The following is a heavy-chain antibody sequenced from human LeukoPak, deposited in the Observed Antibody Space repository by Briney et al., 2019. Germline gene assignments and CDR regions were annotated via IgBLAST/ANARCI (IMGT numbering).Heavy chain of an antibody. CDR2: ISYDGSNK. J-gene: IGHJ4*02. D-gene: IGHD1-26*01. CDR1: RFTLSSYA. CDR3: ARGVSGCYYFDY. V-gene: IGHV3-30-3*01. Sequence: GRSLRLSCAASRFTLSSYAMQWVRQAADKGLEWVAVISYDGSNKLYTDFVKGRLTLSRDNSKNTLYLQMNRLRAEDTTVYYYARGVSGCYYFDYWGQGTLVTVSS.